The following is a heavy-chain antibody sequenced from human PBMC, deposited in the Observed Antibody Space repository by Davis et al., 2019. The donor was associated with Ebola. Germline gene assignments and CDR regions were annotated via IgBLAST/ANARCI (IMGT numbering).Heavy chain of an antibody. D-gene: IGHD6-19*01. CDR1: GYSFTNSW. J-gene: IGHJ4*02. V-gene: IGHV5-51*01. Sequence: GESLKISCKGSGYSFTNSWIGWVRQMPGKGLEWMGIIYPGDSDTRYSPSFQGQVTISADKSVTTAYLQWSSLKASDTAMYYCARSPGRSSGWYFDFWGRATLVTVSS. CDR2: IYPGDSDT. CDR3: ARSPGRSSGWYFDF.